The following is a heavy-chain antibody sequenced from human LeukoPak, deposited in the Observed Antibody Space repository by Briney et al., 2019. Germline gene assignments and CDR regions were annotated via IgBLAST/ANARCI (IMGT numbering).Heavy chain of an antibody. D-gene: IGHD1-26*01. CDR1: GGSIRSSTDF. J-gene: IGHJ4*02. CDR2: VYYSGGT. Sequence: SETLSLTCTVSGGSIRSSTDFWGWIRQPPGKELEWIGSVYYSGGTYYNPSLKSRVTISVDTSQNQFSVRLSSVTAADTAVYYCARDVGATPGYFDYWGQGTLVTVSS. V-gene: IGHV4-39*07. CDR3: ARDVGATPGYFDY.